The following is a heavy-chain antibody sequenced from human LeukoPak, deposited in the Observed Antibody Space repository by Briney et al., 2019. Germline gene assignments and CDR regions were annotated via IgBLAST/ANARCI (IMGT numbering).Heavy chain of an antibody. CDR2: ISGSGDST. J-gene: IGHJ4*02. CDR3: AKDRILYDTSGPTYYFDY. V-gene: IGHV3-23*01. D-gene: IGHD3-22*01. CDR1: GFTFSSYA. Sequence: GGSLRLSCAASGFTFSSYARSWVRQAPGKGLEWVSGISGSGDSTFYADSVKGRFTISRDNSKNTLYLQMNSLRVEDTAVYYCAKDRILYDTSGPTYYFDYWGQGTLVTVSS.